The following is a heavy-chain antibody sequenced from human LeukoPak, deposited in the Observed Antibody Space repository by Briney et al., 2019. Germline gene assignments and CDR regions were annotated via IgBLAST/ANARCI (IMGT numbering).Heavy chain of an antibody. CDR2: INWNGGST. V-gene: IGHV3-20*04. CDR3: AAGRYCSGGSCYSYFDY. CDR1: GFTFDDYG. D-gene: IGHD2-15*01. Sequence: GGSLRLSCAASGFTFDDYGMTWVRQAPGKGLEWVSGINWNGGSTGYADSGKGRFTISRDNAKNSLYLQMNSLRAEDTALYYCAAGRYCSGGSCYSYFDYWGQGTLVTVSS. J-gene: IGHJ4*02.